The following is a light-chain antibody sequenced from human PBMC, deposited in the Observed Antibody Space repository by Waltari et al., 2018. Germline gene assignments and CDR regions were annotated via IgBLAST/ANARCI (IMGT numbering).Light chain of an antibody. CDR1: QSISNNY. V-gene: IGKV3-20*01. CDR3: QQYNSSPA. Sequence: EIVLTQSPDTLSLSPGERATLSCRASQSISNNYLAWYQQKPGQAPRLLIYSASTRASGIPTRFSGSWSGTDFTLTISGLEPEDFAVYSCQQYNSSPAFGGGTKVEIK. J-gene: IGKJ4*01. CDR2: SAS.